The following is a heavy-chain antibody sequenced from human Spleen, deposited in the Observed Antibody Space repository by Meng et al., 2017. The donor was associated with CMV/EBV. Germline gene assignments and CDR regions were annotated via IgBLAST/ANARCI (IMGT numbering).Heavy chain of an antibody. V-gene: IGHV3-30*04. CDR2: LSLDGRNP. CDR3: ARPAEVYTTSSLRFDP. D-gene: IGHD6-6*01. J-gene: IGHJ5*02. Sequence: GESLKISCAASGFTFNTHAMHWIRQAPGKGLEWVAALSLDGRNPYYADSVKGRFTISRDNSRNTLFLQMKSLRVEDTAVYYCARPAEVYTTSSLRFDPWGRGTLVTVSS. CDR1: GFTFNTHA.